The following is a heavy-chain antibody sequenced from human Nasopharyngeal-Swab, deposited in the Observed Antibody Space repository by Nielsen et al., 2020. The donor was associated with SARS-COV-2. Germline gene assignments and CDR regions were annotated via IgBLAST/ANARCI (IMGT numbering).Heavy chain of an antibody. CDR3: AILVLRSRYFES. CDR2: IYYTRGT. Sequence: SETLSLTCTVSGDSLNSNYYWGWIRQPPGKELEWLAIIYYTRGTHFNPSLKTRVTISVDTSNDQFSLKLNSVTAADTAVYYCAILVLRSRYFESWGQGTLVTVSS. D-gene: IGHD2/OR15-2a*01. V-gene: IGHV4-39*01. J-gene: IGHJ4*02. CDR1: GDSLNSNYY.